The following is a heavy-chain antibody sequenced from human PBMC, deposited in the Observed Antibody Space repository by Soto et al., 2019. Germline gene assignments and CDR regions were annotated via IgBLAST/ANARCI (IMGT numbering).Heavy chain of an antibody. V-gene: IGHV3-48*03. CDR2: ISSGGSTT. CDR3: ARARVLWTMVRGEYYYYYYGMDV. D-gene: IGHD3-10*01. J-gene: IGHJ6*02. Sequence: GGSLRLSCAASGFTFSSYEMNWVRQAPGKGLEWVSSISSGGSTTYYADSVKGRFTISRDNAKNSLYLQMNSLRAEDTAVYYWARARVLWTMVRGEYYYYYYGMDVWGQGTTVTVSS. CDR1: GFTFSSYE.